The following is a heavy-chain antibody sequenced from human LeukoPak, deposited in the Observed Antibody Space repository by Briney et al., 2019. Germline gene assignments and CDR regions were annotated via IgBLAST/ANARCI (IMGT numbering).Heavy chain of an antibody. CDR2: IYDSGST. D-gene: IGHD5-12*01. Sequence: SETLSLTCTVSGGSISSYYWSWVRQPPGKGLEWIGYIYDSGSTNYNPSLKSRVTISVDTSKKQFSLKLSSVTTADTAVYYCARGGSGYDSFYYYGMDVCGQGTTVTVSS. CDR3: ARGGSGYDSFYYYGMDV. CDR1: GGSISSYY. J-gene: IGHJ6*01. V-gene: IGHV4-59*01.